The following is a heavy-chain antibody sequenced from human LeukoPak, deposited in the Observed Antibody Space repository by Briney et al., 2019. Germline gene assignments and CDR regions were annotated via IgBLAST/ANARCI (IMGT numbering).Heavy chain of an antibody. CDR1: GGSFSGYY. V-gene: IGHV4-34*01. CDR3: ARGSGWSWVAAVYYYDSSGYYYFDY. CDR2: INHSGST. J-gene: IGHJ4*02. Sequence: SETLSLTCAVYGGSFSGYYWSWIRQPPGKGLEWIGEINHSGSTNYNPSLKSRVTISVDTSKNQFSLKLSSVTAADTAVYYCARGSGWSWVAAVYYYDSSGYYYFDYWGQGTLVTVSS. D-gene: IGHD3-22*01.